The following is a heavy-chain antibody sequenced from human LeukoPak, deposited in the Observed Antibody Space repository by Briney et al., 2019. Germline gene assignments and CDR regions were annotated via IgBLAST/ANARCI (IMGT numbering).Heavy chain of an antibody. J-gene: IGHJ5*02. CDR3: ARGSSSWDWFDP. Sequence: ASVKVSCTASGGTFSSYTISWVRPAPGQGLEWMGRIIPILGIANYAQKFQGRVTITADKSTSTAYMELSSLRSEDTAVYYCARGSSSWDWFDPWGQGTLVTVSS. D-gene: IGHD6-13*01. V-gene: IGHV1-69*02. CDR2: IIPILGIA. CDR1: GGTFSSYT.